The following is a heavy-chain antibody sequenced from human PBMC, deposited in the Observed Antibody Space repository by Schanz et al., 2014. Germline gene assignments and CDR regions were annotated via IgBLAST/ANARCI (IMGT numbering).Heavy chain of an antibody. CDR1: GFTFSNYW. CDR2: ISGSGGST. CDR3: ARDRRNADLDY. V-gene: IGHV3-23*01. Sequence: EVQLLESGGGLVQPGGSLRLSCVASGFTFSNYWMTWVRQAPGKGLEWVSAISGSGGSTYYADSVKGRFTISRDNAKNSLYLEMNSLRAEDTALYYCARDRRNADLDYWGQGTLVTVSS. J-gene: IGHJ4*02. D-gene: IGHD1-1*01.